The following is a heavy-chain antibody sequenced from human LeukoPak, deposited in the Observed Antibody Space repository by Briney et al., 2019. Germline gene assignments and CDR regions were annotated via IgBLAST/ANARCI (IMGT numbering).Heavy chain of an antibody. J-gene: IGHJ6*04. V-gene: IGHV4-34*01. CDR2: INHSGTT. CDR3: ASGLRLPSRSAPAVPHV. D-gene: IGHD2-2*01. CDR1: GGSFSDYY. Sequence: PSETLSLACAVYGGSFSDYYWNWIRQPPGKGLEWIGEINHSGTTNYNPSLKSRVTISVDTSKNQFSLRLSAVTAADTAVYHCASGLRLPSRSAPAVPHVWAKGTTVTVSA.